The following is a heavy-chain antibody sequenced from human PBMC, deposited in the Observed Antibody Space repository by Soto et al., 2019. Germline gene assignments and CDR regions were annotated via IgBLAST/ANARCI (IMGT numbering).Heavy chain of an antibody. CDR3: ARGLGPFDY. CDR2: IYWDDDK. J-gene: IGHJ4*02. V-gene: IGHV2-5*05. CDR1: GFSLSTSGVG. Sequence: QITLKESGPTLVKPTQTLTLTCAFSGFSLSTSGVGVGWIRQPPGKALEWLALIYWDDDKRYGPSLTGRLTLTKDASENQVVLTMTNMDPVDTATYYCARGLGPFDYWGEGILVTVSS. D-gene: IGHD3-16*01.